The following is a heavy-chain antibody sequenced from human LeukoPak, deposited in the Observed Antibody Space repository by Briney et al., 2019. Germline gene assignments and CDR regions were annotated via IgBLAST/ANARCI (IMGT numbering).Heavy chain of an antibody. J-gene: IGHJ3*01. CDR3: ARERNYGDYGNAFDV. D-gene: IGHD4-17*01. CDR1: GYTFSDYY. V-gene: IGHV1-2*02. CDR2: INPNSGGT. Sequence: ASVKVSCKASGYTFSDYYMHWVRQAPGQGLEWMGWINPNSGGTHYEQKFQGRVTMTRDTSITTAYMELTRLRSDDTTIYYCARERNYGDYGNAFDVWGQGTKVTVSS.